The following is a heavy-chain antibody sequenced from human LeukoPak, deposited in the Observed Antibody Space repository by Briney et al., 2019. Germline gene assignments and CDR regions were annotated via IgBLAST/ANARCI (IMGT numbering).Heavy chain of an antibody. Sequence: ASVKVSCEASGYTFTGYYMHWVRQAPGQGLEWMGWINPNSGGTNYAQKFQGRVTMTRDTSISTAYMELSRLRSDDTAVYYCARVGRYGDFRYFDYWGQGTLVTVSS. V-gene: IGHV1-2*02. D-gene: IGHD4-17*01. CDR1: GYTFTGYY. CDR2: INPNSGGT. J-gene: IGHJ4*02. CDR3: ARVGRYGDFRYFDY.